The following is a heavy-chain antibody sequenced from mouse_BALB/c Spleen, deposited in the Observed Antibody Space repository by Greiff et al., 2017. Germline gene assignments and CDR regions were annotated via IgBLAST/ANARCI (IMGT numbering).Heavy chain of an antibody. CDR1: GFSLTGYG. J-gene: IGHJ4*01. V-gene: IGHV2-6-7*01. Sequence: VQLQQSGPGLVAPSQSLSITCTVSGFSLTGYGVNWVRQPPGKGLEWLGMIWGDGSTDYNSALKSRLSISKDNSKSQVFLKMNSLQTDDTARYYCAREHYLYAMDYWGQGTSVTVSS. D-gene: IGHD5-5*01. CDR2: IWGDGST. CDR3: AREHYLYAMDY.